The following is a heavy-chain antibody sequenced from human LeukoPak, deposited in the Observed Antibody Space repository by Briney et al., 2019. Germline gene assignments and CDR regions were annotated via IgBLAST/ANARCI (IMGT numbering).Heavy chain of an antibody. Sequence: SQTLSLTCTVSGGSISSGSYYWSWIRQPPGKGLEWIGYIYYNGNTDYNPSLKSRVTISLDTSKSQFSLKLNSGTAADTAVYYCAAEKQVTAMAPYWGQGTLVTVSS. D-gene: IGHD5-18*01. CDR3: AAEKQVTAMAPY. V-gene: IGHV4-61*01. CDR2: IYYNGNT. CDR1: GGSISSGSYY. J-gene: IGHJ4*02.